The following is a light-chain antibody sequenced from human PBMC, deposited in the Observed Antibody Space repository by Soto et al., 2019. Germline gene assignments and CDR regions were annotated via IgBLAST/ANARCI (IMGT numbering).Light chain of an antibody. CDR3: AVWDDSLNGVV. CDR1: SSNIGSHT. J-gene: IGLJ3*02. CDR2: NNN. Sequence: QLVLTQPPSASGTPGQRVTISCSGSSSNIGSHTVNWYQHLPGTAPKLLLFNNNQRPSGVPDRFSGSKSGSSASLAISGLQSEDEADYYCAVWDDSLNGVVFGGGTKLTVL. V-gene: IGLV1-44*01.